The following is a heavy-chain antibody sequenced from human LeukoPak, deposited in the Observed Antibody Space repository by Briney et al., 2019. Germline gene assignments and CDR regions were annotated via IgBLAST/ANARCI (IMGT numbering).Heavy chain of an antibody. Sequence: PEGSLRLSCAASGFTFSSYAISWVRQAPGKGLEWVSAISGSGGSTYYADSVKGRFTISRDNSKNTLYLQMNSLRAEDTAVYYCAKDLGFTYYYGSGSYYNRPFDYWGQGTLVTVSS. CDR2: ISGSGGST. CDR3: AKDLGFTYYYGSGSYYNRPFDY. D-gene: IGHD3-10*01. J-gene: IGHJ4*02. V-gene: IGHV3-23*01. CDR1: GFTFSSYA.